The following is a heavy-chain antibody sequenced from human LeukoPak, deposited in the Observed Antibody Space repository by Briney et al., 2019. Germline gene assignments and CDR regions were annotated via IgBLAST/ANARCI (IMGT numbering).Heavy chain of an antibody. CDR3: SREGRWLQLGFDY. CDR1: GGSISSSNW. Sequence: SGTLSLTCAVSGGSISSSNWWSWVRQPPGKGLEWIGEIYHSGSTNYNPSLKSRVTISVDTSKSQFSLKLSSVTAADTAVYFCSREGRWLQLGFDYWGRGTLVTVSS. J-gene: IGHJ4*02. V-gene: IGHV4-4*02. CDR2: IYHSGST. D-gene: IGHD5-24*01.